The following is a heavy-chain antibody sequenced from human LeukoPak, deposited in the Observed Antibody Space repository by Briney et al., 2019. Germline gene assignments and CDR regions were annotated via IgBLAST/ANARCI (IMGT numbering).Heavy chain of an antibody. CDR1: GGSISSYY. CDR2: IYYSGST. D-gene: IGHD3-10*01. V-gene: IGHV4-59*01. CDR3: ARDGRYGSGNNYMDV. J-gene: IGHJ6*03. Sequence: PSETLSLTCTVSGGSISSYYWSWIRQPPGKGLEWIGYIYYSGSTNYNPSLKSRVTISVHTSRNQFSLKLTSVTAADTAVYYCARDGRYGSGNNYMDVWGKGTTVTVSS.